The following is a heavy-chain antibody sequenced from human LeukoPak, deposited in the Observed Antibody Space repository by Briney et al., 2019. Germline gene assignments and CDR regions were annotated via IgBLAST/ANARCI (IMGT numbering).Heavy chain of an antibody. Sequence: PGGSLRLSCAASGFTFDDYAMHWVRRAPGKGLEWVSTISWNSGTIGYADSVKGRFTISRDNAKNSLYLQMNSLRAEDTALYYCAKDVAGGSGSSLDCWGQGTLVTVSS. CDR1: GFTFDDYA. CDR2: ISWNSGTI. CDR3: AKDVAGGSGSSLDC. D-gene: IGHD3-10*01. V-gene: IGHV3-9*01. J-gene: IGHJ4*02.